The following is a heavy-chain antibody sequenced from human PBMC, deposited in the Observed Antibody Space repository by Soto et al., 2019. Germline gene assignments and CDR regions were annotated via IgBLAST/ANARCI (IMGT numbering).Heavy chain of an antibody. V-gene: IGHV4-31*03. CDR2: IYYSGST. D-gene: IGHD5-18*01. Sequence: SETLSLTCTVSGGSISSGGYYRSWIRQHPGKGLEWIGYIYYSGSTYYNPSLKSRVTISVDTSKNQFSLKLSSVTAADTAVYYCARGYSYGTLYYFDYWGQGTLVTVSS. CDR3: ARGYSYGTLYYFDY. CDR1: GGSISSGGYY. J-gene: IGHJ4*02.